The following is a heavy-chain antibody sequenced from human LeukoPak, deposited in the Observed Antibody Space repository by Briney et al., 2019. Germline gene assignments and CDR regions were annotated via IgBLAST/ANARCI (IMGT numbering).Heavy chain of an antibody. D-gene: IGHD1-7*01. Sequence: PGGSLRLSCAASGFTVSNNYMSWVRQTPGKGLEWVAVIYSGGDTYYADSVTDRFTISRDNSKNPLYLQMNSLRVEDTAVYYCARAYDWNYLYWGQGTLVTVSS. CDR2: IYSGGDT. V-gene: IGHV3-66*01. J-gene: IGHJ4*02. CDR3: ARAYDWNYLY. CDR1: GFTVSNNY.